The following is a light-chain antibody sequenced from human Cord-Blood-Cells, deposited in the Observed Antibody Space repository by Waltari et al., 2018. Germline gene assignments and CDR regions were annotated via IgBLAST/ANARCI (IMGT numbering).Light chain of an antibody. J-gene: IGLJ3*02. CDR2: DVS. CDR3: SSYTGSSTWV. V-gene: IGLV2-14*01. Sequence: QSALTQPASVSGSPGQSITISCTGTSSDVVGFNFISWYQQHPGKAPKLMIYDVSKRPSGVSNRFSGSKSGNTASLTISGLQAEDEADYYCSSYTGSSTWVFGGGTKLTVL. CDR1: SSDVVGFNF.